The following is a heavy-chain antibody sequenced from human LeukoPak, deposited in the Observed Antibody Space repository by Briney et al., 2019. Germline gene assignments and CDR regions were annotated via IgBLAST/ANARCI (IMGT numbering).Heavy chain of an antibody. CDR3: ARGAGYCSSTSCYKENIGY. V-gene: IGHV3-33*01. CDR1: GFTFSSYG. D-gene: IGHD2-2*02. CDR2: LWYDGSNK. Sequence: PGRSLRLSCAASGFTFSSYGMHWVRQAPGKGLEWVAVLWYDGSNKYYADSVKGRFTISRDNYKNTLYLQMNSLRAEDTAVYYCARGAGYCSSTSCYKENIGYWGQGTLVTVPS. J-gene: IGHJ4*02.